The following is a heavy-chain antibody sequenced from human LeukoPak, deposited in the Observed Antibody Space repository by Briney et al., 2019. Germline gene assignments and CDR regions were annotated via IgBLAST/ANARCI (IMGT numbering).Heavy chain of an antibody. CDR1: GFTFSSYA. CDR3: AKGRFYGRRPNTVAGHIGGPGSNY. Sequence: GGSLRLSCAASGFTFSSYAMSWVRQAPGKGLEWVSAISGSGGSTYYADSVKGRFTISRDNSKNTLYLQMNSLRAEDTAVYYCAKGRFYGRRPNTVAGHIGGPGSNYWGQGTLVTVSS. J-gene: IGHJ4*02. V-gene: IGHV3-23*01. CDR2: ISGSGGST. D-gene: IGHD6-19*01.